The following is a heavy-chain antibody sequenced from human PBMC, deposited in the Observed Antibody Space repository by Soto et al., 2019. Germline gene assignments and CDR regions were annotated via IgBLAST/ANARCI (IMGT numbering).Heavy chain of an antibody. CDR2: IRSKANSYAT. CDR1: GLTFSGSA. D-gene: IGHD2-2*01. Sequence: GGSLRLSCAASGLTFSGSAMHWVRQASGKGLEWVGRIRSKANSYATEYAASVKGRFTIFRDDSKNTAYLQMNSLKTEDTALYYCTRHADLGYCSSTSCYDFDYWGQGTLVTVSS. J-gene: IGHJ4*02. CDR3: TRHADLGYCSSTSCYDFDY. V-gene: IGHV3-73*01.